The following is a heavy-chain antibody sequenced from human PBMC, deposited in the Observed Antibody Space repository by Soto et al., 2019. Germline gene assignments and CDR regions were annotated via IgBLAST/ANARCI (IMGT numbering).Heavy chain of an antibody. V-gene: IGHV1-46*03. J-gene: IGHJ3*02. CDR1: GYTFTSYY. D-gene: IGHD2-15*01. Sequence: GASVKVSCKASGYTFTSYYMHWVRQAPGQGLEWTGIINPSGGSTSYAQKFQGRVTMTRDTSTSTVYMELSSLRSEDTAVYYCARGHCSGGSCYSQIEAFDIWGQGTMVTVSS. CDR2: INPSGGST. CDR3: ARGHCSGGSCYSQIEAFDI.